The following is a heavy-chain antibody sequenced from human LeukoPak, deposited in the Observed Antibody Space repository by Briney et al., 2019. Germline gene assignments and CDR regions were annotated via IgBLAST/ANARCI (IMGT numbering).Heavy chain of an antibody. J-gene: IGHJ4*02. CDR2: ISYDGSNK. CDR1: GFSFSSCP. D-gene: IGHD6-19*01. V-gene: IGHV3-30*04. CDR3: ARGTAVASQCFDY. Sequence: PGGSLRLSCAATGFSFSSCPMHWVRQAPGKGLEWVAVISYDGSNKYYADSVKGRFTISRDNSKNTLYLQMNSLRAEDTAVYYCARGTAVASQCFDYWGQGTLVTVSS.